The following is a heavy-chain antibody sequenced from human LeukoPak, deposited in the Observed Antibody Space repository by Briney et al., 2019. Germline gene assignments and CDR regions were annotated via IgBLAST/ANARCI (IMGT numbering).Heavy chain of an antibody. CDR3: ARGYSYLDY. J-gene: IGHJ4*02. V-gene: IGHV3-7*05. Sequence: GGSLRLSCGVSGFSLSNYWMTWVRQAPGKGLEWLGSVKEDGSERYHVDSLKDRFTISRDNAKNSLFLQLNSLGAEDTAVYYCARGYSYLDYWGQGALVTVSS. CDR1: GFSLSNYW. D-gene: IGHD1-26*01. CDR2: VKEDGSER.